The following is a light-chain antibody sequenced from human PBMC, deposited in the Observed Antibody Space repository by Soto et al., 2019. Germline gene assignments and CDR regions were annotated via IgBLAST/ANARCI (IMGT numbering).Light chain of an antibody. CDR1: QSVSSSY. J-gene: IGKJ2*01. CDR2: GAS. CDR3: QQYGSSLYT. Sequence: EIVLTQSPGPLPFSPGERATLSRRPSQSVSSSYFAGYPQNPRQPPRLLIYGASTRPTGIPDRFSGSGSGPDFTLTISRLEPEDFAVYYCQQYGSSLYTFGQGTKVDI. V-gene: IGKV3-20*01.